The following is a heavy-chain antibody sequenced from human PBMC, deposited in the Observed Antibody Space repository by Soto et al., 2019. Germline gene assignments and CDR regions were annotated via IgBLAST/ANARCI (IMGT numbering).Heavy chain of an antibody. D-gene: IGHD3-3*01. J-gene: IGHJ5*02. Sequence: SETLSLTCTVSGGSINSYYWSWVRQPPGKGLEWIGYIYYNGNTDYNPSLKSRVIISIDTSKNQFSLKLSSVTAADTAVYFCARVRFLEWLPQTNWFDPWGQGTLVTVSS. CDR1: GGSINSYY. CDR3: ARVRFLEWLPQTNWFDP. CDR2: IYYNGNT. V-gene: IGHV4-59*01.